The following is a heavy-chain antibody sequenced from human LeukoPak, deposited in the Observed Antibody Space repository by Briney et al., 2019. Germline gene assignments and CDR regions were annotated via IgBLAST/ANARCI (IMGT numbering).Heavy chain of an antibody. V-gene: IGHV3-23*01. J-gene: IGHJ4*02. CDR1: GFTFSNYA. D-gene: IGHD5-18*01. Sequence: GGSLRLSCAGSGFTFSNYAMSWVRQAPGKGLEWVSAFSGSGNSTYYADSVKGRFTISRDNSKNTLYLQMNSLRAEDTAVYYCAKDRGGGYSYGYCDYWGQGTLVTVSS. CDR3: AKDRGGGYSYGYCDY. CDR2: FSGSGNST.